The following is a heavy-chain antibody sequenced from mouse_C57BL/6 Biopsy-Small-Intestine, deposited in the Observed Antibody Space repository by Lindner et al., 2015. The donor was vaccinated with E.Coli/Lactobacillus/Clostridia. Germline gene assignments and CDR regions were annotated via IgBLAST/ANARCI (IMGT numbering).Heavy chain of an antibody. CDR2: IYPNNGDT. D-gene: IGHD3-1*01. CDR1: GYTFTDYN. J-gene: IGHJ3*01. V-gene: IGHV1-34*02. CDR3: ARPARATAWFAY. Sequence: VQLQESGPELVKPGASVKISCKASGYTFTDYNMDWVKQSHGKSLEWIGYIYPNNGDTGYNQKFRSKATLTADKSSNTVYMELHSLTSEDSAVYYCARPARATAWFAYWGQGTLVTVSA.